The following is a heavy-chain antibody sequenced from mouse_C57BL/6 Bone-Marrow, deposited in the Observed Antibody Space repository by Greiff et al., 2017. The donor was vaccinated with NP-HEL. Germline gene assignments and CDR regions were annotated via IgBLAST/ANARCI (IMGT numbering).Heavy chain of an antibody. CDR3: ARGDYDYDGYAMDY. J-gene: IGHJ4*01. D-gene: IGHD2-4*01. CDR1: GYTFTDYN. Sequence: VQLQQSGPELVKPGASVKIPCKASGYTFTDYNMDWVKQSHGKSLEWIGDINPNNGGTIYNQKFKGKATLTVDKSSSTAYMELRSLTSEDTAVYYCARGDYDYDGYAMDYWGQGTSVTVSS. CDR2: INPNNGGT. V-gene: IGHV1-18*01.